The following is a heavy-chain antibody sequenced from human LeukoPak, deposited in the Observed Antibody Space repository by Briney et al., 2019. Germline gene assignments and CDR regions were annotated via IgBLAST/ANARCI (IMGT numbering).Heavy chain of an antibody. V-gene: IGHV1-69*02. Sequence: ASVKVSCKASGGTFSSYTISWVRQAPGQGLEWMGRIIPILGIANYAQKFQGRVTITADKSTSTAYMELSSLRSEDTAVYYCANNNVVVNYAFDIWGQGTMVTVSS. D-gene: IGHD3-22*01. CDR1: GGTFSSYT. CDR2: IIPILGIA. J-gene: IGHJ3*02. CDR3: ANNNVVVNYAFDI.